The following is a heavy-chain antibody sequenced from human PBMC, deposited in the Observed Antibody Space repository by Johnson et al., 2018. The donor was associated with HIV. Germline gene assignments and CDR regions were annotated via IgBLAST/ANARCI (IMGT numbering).Heavy chain of an antibody. CDR2: MSYDGSNK. J-gene: IGHJ3*02. CDR3: ARVRGGTGHGAFDI. CDR1: GFTFSDYY. V-gene: IGHV3-30*03. Sequence: VQLVESGGGLVKPGGSLRLSCAASGFTFSDYYMIWIRQAPGKGLEWVAVMSYDGSNKYYADYVKGRFTISRDNSKNTLYLQMNSLRTEDTAVYYCARVRGGTGHGAFDIWGQGTMVTVSS.